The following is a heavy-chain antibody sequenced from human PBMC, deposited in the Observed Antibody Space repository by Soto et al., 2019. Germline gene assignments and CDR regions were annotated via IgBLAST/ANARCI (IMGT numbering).Heavy chain of an antibody. CDR2: IYHSGTT. D-gene: IGHD6-13*01. V-gene: IGHV4-4*02. CDR3: ARIAAAGTNFAC. J-gene: IGHJ4*02. CDR1: GGSISSSNW. Sequence: QVQLQESGPGLVKPSGTLSLTCAVSGGSISSSNWWSWVRQPPGKGLEWIGEIYHSGTTNYNPSPTCRGTISLDTSQNQFPLKPSSVAAADTAVYYCARIAAAGTNFACWGQGSLVTVSS.